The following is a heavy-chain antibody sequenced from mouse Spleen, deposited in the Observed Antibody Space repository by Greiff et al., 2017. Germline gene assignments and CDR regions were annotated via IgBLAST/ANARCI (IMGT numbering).Heavy chain of an antibody. J-gene: IGHJ3*01. CDR1: GYTFTDYN. CDR2: INPNNGGT. CDR3: ARVYYYGSSYGFAY. Sequence: EVQLQQSGPELVKPGASVKIPCKASGYTFTDYNMDWVQQSHGKSLEWIGDINPNNGGTNYNQKFKGKATLTVDKSSSTAYMELRSLTSEDTAVYYCARVYYYGSSYGFAYWGQGTLVTVSA. D-gene: IGHD1-1*01. V-gene: IGHV1-18*01.